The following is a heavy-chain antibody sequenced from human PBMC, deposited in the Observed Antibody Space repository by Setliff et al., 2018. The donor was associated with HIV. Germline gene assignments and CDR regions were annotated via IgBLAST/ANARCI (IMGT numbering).Heavy chain of an antibody. J-gene: IGHJ3*02. Sequence: SETLSLTCAVSNYSISSDYYWGWIRQPPGKGLEWIGYIFNSGTTYYNPSLKSRVTISVDTSKNQFSLKLTSVTAADTALYYCARKGLRVIQLERRRSAFDIWGQGTMVTVSS. CDR1: NYSISSDYY. V-gene: IGHV4-38-2*01. D-gene: IGHD1-1*01. CDR2: IFNSGTT. CDR3: ARKGLRVIQLERRRSAFDI.